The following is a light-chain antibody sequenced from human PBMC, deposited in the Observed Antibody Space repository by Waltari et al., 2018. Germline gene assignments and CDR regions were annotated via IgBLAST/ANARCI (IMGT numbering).Light chain of an antibody. CDR3: QQYYSSPLT. Sequence: DIVMTQSPDSLAVSLGERATISCKSSQSVFHTNNKNYLAWYQQKPGQPPRLLFYWASPRESGVPDRFSGSGSGTDFTLAISSLQAEDVAIYFCQQYYSSPLTFGGGTKVEIK. CDR2: WAS. V-gene: IGKV4-1*01. J-gene: IGKJ4*01. CDR1: QSVFHTNNKNY.